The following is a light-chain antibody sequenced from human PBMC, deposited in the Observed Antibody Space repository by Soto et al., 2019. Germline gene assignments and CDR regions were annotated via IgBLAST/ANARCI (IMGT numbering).Light chain of an antibody. J-gene: IGKJ4*01. CDR3: QQFSSYPLT. CDR1: ESVSTN. V-gene: IGKV3-20*01. Sequence: EMVMTQSPATLSLSPGERATLSCRASESVSTNLAWYQQKAGQAPRLLIYDASSRATGIPDRFSGGGSGTDFTLTISRLEPEDFAVYYCQQFSSYPLTFGGGTKVDIK. CDR2: DAS.